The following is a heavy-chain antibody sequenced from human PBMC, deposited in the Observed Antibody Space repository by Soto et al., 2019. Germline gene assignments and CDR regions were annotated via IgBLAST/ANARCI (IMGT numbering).Heavy chain of an antibody. CDR1: GFTFSSYG. D-gene: IGHD5-18*01. CDR2: IWYDGSNK. CDR3: AREGDSYYYYYYGMDV. J-gene: IGHJ6*02. V-gene: IGHV3-33*01. Sequence: QVQLLESGGGVVQPGRSLRLSCAASGFTFSSYGMHWVRQAPGKGLEWVAVIWYDGSNKYYADSVKGRFTISRDNSKNTLYLQMNSLRAEDTAVYYCAREGDSYYYYYYGMDVWGQGTTVTVSS.